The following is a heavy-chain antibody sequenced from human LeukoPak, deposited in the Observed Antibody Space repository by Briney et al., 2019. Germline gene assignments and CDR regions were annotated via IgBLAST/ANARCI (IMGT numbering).Heavy chain of an antibody. CDR1: GFTFSSYG. V-gene: IGHV3-33*01. J-gene: IGHJ3*02. Sequence: PGRSLRLSCAASGFTFSSYGMHWVRQAPGKGLEWVAVIWYDGSNKYYADSVKGRFTISRDNSKNTLYLQMNSLRAEDTAVYYCARVKYSGSYYKAFDMWGQGTMVTVSS. D-gene: IGHD1-26*01. CDR2: IWYDGSNK. CDR3: ARVKYSGSYYKAFDM.